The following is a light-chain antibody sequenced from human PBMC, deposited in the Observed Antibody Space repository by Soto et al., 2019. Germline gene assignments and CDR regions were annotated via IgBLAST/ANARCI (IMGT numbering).Light chain of an antibody. J-gene: IGLJ2*01. V-gene: IGLV1-44*01. CDR2: SNN. Sequence: QSVLTQPPSASGTPGQRVTISCSGSSSNIGSNTVNWYQQLPGTAPKLLIYSNNQRPSGVPDRFSGSKSGTSASLAISGLQSEDEAEYYCAAWDDSLNGPVFGGGTKLTVL. CDR1: SSNIGSNT. CDR3: AAWDDSLNGPV.